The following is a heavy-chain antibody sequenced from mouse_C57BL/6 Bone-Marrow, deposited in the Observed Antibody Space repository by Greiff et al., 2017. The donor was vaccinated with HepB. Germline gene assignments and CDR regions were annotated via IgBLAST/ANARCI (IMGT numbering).Heavy chain of an antibody. CDR2: ISSGGSYT. Sequence: EVMLVESGGDLVKPGGSLKLSCAASGFTFSSYGMSWVRQTPDKRLEWVATISSGGSYTYYPDSVKGRFTISRDNAKNTLYLQMSSLKSEDTAMYYCARHLYYYGSSQFAYWGQGTLVTVSA. CDR1: GFTFSSYG. V-gene: IGHV5-6*02. J-gene: IGHJ3*01. CDR3: ARHLYYYGSSQFAY. D-gene: IGHD1-1*01.